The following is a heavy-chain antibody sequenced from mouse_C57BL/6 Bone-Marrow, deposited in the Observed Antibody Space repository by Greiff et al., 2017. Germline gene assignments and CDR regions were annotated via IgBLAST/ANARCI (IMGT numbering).Heavy chain of an antibody. Sequence: QVQLQQSGAELVRPGTSVKMSCKASGYTFTNYWIGWAKQRPGHGLEWIGDIYPGGGYTNYNEKFKGKATLTADKSSSTAYMQFSSLTSEDSAIYYCAREGGGNYWYFDVWGTGTTVTGSS. CDR2: IYPGGGYT. J-gene: IGHJ1*03. D-gene: IGHD1-1*02. CDR3: AREGGGNYWYFDV. CDR1: GYTFTNYW. V-gene: IGHV1-63*01.